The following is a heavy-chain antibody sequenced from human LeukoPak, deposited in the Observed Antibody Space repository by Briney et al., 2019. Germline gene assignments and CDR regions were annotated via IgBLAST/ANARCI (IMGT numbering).Heavy chain of an antibody. CDR1: GYTLSNHA. CDR3: ARGGIVGATEVDY. J-gene: IGHJ4*02. CDR2: ISADNGNT. V-gene: IGHV1-18*04. D-gene: IGHD1-26*01. Sequence: ASVTVSCKGSGYTLSNHAFSWVRQAPGQGLEWMGWISADNGNTNHAQKFQGRVSLTTDTSTSTAYMELRSLRSEDTAVYYCARGGIVGATEVDYWGQGTLVTVSS.